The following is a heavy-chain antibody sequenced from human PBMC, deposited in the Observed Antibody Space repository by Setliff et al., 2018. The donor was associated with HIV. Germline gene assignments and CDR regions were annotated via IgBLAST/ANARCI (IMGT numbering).Heavy chain of an antibody. CDR1: GFTFSSYG. D-gene: IGHD6-19*01. CDR2: IWYDGSKT. J-gene: IGHJ6*03. V-gene: IGHV3-30*02. Sequence: LRLSCAASGFTFSSYGMHWVRQAPGKGLEWVAFIWYDGSKTYYADSVQGRFTISRDTPSNTVYLQMNSLRPEDTALYYCAKDSEAVAVKYYYMDVWGRGTTVTVSS. CDR3: AKDSEAVAVKYYYMDV.